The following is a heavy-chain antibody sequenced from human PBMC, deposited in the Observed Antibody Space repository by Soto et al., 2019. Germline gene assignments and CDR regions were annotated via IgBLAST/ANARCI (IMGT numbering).Heavy chain of an antibody. Sequence: ASRNISSNASGSPLPAPYINWGRRAPGKGLEWMGWINPSSGGTEVAEKFKGRVNVTRATYLRTVFLELNSMTLDDTGVDFCVRDFRTYRHGVDVWGQGTAVTVSS. V-gene: IGHV1-2*02. J-gene: IGHJ6*02. CDR1: GSPLPAPY. CDR3: VRDFRTYRHGVDV. CDR2: INPSSGGT. D-gene: IGHD2-2*01.